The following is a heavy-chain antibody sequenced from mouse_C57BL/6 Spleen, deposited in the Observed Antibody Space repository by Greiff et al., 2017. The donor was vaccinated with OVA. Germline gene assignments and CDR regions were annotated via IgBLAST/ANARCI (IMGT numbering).Heavy chain of an antibody. Sequence: VQLQQPGAELVKPGASVKLSCKASGYTFTSYWMQWVKQRPGQGLEWIGEIDPSDSYTNYNQKFKGKATLTVDTSSSTAYMQLSSLTSEDSAVYYCAKRGVRRAMDYWGQGTSVTVSS. CDR3: AKRGVRRAMDY. CDR1: GYTFTSYW. J-gene: IGHJ4*01. V-gene: IGHV1-50*01. CDR2: IDPSDSYT. D-gene: IGHD2-14*01.